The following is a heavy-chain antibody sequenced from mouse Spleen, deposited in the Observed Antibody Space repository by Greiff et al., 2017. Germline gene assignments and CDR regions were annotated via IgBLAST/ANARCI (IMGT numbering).Heavy chain of an antibody. V-gene: IGHV1-61*01. Sequence: QVQLQQPGAELVRPGSSVKLSCKASGYTFTSYWMDWVKQRPGQGLEWIGNIYPSDSETHYNQKFKDKATLTVDKSSSTAYMQLSSLTSEDSAVYYCAVGRGAMDYWGQGTSVTVSS. J-gene: IGHJ4*01. D-gene: IGHD1-1*02. CDR1: GYTFTSYW. CDR3: AVGRGAMDY. CDR2: IYPSDSET.